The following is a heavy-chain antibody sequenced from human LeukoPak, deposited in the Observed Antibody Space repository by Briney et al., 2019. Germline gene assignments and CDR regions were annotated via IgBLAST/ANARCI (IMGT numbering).Heavy chain of an antibody. D-gene: IGHD3-3*01. J-gene: IGHJ4*02. V-gene: IGHV5-51*01. Sequence: GESLRTSCKGSGYTFSSYWIGWVRQMPGKGLEWMGIIYPGDSDTRYSPSLQGQVTISVDTSIGTAYLQWSSLKASDTAIYYCARQNDFRLDYWGQGTLVTVSS. CDR3: ARQNDFRLDY. CDR1: GYTFSSYW. CDR2: IYPGDSDT.